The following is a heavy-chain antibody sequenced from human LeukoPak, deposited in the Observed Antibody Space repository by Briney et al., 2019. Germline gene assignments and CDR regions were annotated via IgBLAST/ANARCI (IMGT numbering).Heavy chain of an antibody. CDR2: ISSSSSYI. CDR1: GFTFSSYS. CDR3: AKERTAGRHAYNSFDY. J-gene: IGHJ4*02. Sequence: PGGSLRLSCAASGFTFSSYSMNWVRQAPGKGLEWVSSISSSSSYIYYADSVKGRLTISRDNAKNSLYLQMNSLRADDTAVYYCAKERTAGRHAYNSFDYWGQGTLVTVSS. D-gene: IGHD5-24*01. V-gene: IGHV3-21*04.